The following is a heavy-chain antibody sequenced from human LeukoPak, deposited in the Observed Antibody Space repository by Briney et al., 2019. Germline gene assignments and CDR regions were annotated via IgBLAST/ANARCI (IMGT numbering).Heavy chain of an antibody. V-gene: IGHV3-49*03. CDR3: TAYDYVWGSYRYTGAIDY. CDR2: IRSKAYGGTT. D-gene: IGHD3-16*02. CDR1: GFTFGDYA. J-gene: IGHJ4*02. Sequence: PGWSLRLSCTASGFTFGDYAMSWFRQAPGKGLEWVGFIRSKAYGGTTEYAASVKGRFTISRGDSKSIAYLQMNSLKTEDTAVYYCTAYDYVWGSYRYTGAIDYWGQGTLVTVSS.